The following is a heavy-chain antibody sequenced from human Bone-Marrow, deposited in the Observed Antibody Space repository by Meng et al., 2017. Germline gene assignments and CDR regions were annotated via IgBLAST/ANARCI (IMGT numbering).Heavy chain of an antibody. CDR2: IAYDGSNK. D-gene: IGHD3-22*01. J-gene: IGHJ4*02. Sequence: GESLKISCAASGFTFSSYAMHWVRQAPGKGLEWVAVIAYDGSNKYYADSVKGRFTIYRDNSKNTLYLQMNSLRAEDTAVCYCARFFPHYDSSADLDYWGQGTLVTVSS. V-gene: IGHV3-30*01. CDR3: ARFFPHYDSSADLDY. CDR1: GFTFSSYA.